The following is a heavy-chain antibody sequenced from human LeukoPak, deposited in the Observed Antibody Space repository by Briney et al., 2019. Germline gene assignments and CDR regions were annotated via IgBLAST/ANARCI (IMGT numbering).Heavy chain of an antibody. CDR1: GFTFSSYW. CDR2: IKQDGSEK. V-gene: IGHV3-7*01. D-gene: IGHD6-6*01. CDR3: AGGALSSFDPNFDY. Sequence: PGGPLRLSCAASGFTFSSYWMSWVRQAPGKGLEWVANIKQDGSEKYYVDSVKGRFTISRDNAKNSLYLQMNSLRAEDTAVYYCAGGALSSFDPNFDYWGQGTLVTVSS. J-gene: IGHJ4*02.